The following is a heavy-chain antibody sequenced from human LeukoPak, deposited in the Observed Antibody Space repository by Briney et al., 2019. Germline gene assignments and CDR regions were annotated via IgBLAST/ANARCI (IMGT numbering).Heavy chain of an antibody. V-gene: IGHV4-59*01. CDR1: GGSISSYY. J-gene: IGHJ4*02. CDR3: ARWSPGFDY. CDR2: INYSGST. D-gene: IGHD1-14*01. Sequence: PSETLSLTCTVSGGSISSYYWSWIRQPPGKGLEWIGYINYSGSTKYNPSLKSRVTILVDTPKNQFSLKLSSVTAADTAVYYCARWSPGFDYWGQGTLVTVSS.